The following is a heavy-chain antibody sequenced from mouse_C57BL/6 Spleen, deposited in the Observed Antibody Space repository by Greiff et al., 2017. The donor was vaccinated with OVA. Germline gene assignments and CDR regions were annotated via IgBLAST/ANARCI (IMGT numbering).Heavy chain of an antibody. J-gene: IGHJ2*01. CDR1: GFTFSSYA. CDR3: ARDGACPENYFDY. V-gene: IGHV5-4*01. Sequence: EVKVVESGGGLVKPGGSLKLSCAASGFTFSSYAMSWVRQTPEKRLEWVATISDGGSYTYYPDNVKGRFTISRDNAKKNLYLQMSHLKSEDTAMYYCARDGACPENYFDYWGQGTTLTVSS. CDR2: ISDGGSYT.